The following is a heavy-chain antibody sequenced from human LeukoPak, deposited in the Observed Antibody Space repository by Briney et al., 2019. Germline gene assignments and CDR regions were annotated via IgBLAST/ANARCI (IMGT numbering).Heavy chain of an antibody. CDR2: IYYSGST. V-gene: IGHV4-30-4*01. CDR3: ARYWDYYYGMDV. CDR1: GGSISSGDYY. Sequence: PSETLSLTCTVSGGSISSGDYYWSWIRQPPGKGLEWIGYIYYSGSTYYNPSLKSRVTISVDTSKNQFSLKLSSVTAADTAVYYCARYWDYYYGMDVWGQGTTVTVSS. D-gene: IGHD1-26*01. J-gene: IGHJ6*02.